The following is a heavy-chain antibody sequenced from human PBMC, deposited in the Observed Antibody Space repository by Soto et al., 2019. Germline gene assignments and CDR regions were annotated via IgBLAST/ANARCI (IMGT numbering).Heavy chain of an antibody. CDR3: SSDRSGCFDF. J-gene: IGHJ4*02. CDR1: GFTFSDTN. D-gene: IGHD3-3*01. Sequence: GGSLRLSCAASGFTFSDTNMNWVRQTPWKGLEWVSSISGSGSYISYADSVKGRFTVSRDNAKSSLFLQMNSLTVEDTAVYYCSSDRSGCFDFWGQGTLVTVSS. CDR2: ISGSGSYI. V-gene: IGHV3-21*01.